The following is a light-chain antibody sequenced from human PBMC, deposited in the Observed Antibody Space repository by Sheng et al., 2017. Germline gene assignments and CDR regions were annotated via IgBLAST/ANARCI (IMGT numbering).Light chain of an antibody. CDR2: DAS. CDR3: QQYNKLPIT. CDR1: QDIGNS. Sequence: DIQMTQSPSSLSASVGDRITTTCQASQDIGNSLNWYQQKPGEAPRLLIFDASNLEAGVPXTFSGSGFGTNFAITISSLQPDDFATYHCQQYNKLPITFGQGTRLEIK. J-gene: IGKJ5*01. V-gene: IGKV1-33*01.